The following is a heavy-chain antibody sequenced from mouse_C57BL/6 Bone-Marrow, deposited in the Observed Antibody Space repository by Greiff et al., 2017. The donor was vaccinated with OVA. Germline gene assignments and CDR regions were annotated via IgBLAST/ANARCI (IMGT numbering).Heavy chain of an antibody. V-gene: IGHV3-6*01. J-gene: IGHJ3*01. D-gene: IGHD2-3*01. CDR1: GYSITSGYY. CDR3: ARGIYDGYA. CDR2: ISYDGSN. Sequence: EVKLQESGPGLVKPSQSLSLTCSVTGYSITSGYYWNWIRQFPGNKLEWMGYISYDGSNNYNPSLKNRISITRNTSKNQFFLKLNSVTTEDTATCYCARGIYDGYAWGQGTLVTVSA.